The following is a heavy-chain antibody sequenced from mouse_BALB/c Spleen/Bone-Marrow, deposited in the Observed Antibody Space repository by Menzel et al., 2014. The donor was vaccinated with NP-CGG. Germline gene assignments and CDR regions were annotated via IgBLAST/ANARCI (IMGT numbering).Heavy chain of an antibody. CDR2: IYPGSGST. V-gene: IGHV1-77*01. Sequence: QVQLKDSGPELVKPGASVKISCKASGYTFTDYVISWVKQRTGQGLEWIGEIYPGSGSTYYNEKFKGKATLTADKSSNTAYMQLSSLTSEDSAVYFCARYYDYDWYFDVWGAGTTVTVSS. D-gene: IGHD2-4*01. CDR3: ARYYDYDWYFDV. CDR1: GYTFTDYV. J-gene: IGHJ1*01.